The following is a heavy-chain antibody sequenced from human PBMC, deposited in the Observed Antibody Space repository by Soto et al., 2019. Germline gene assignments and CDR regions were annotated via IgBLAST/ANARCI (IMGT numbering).Heavy chain of an antibody. CDR2: IYYSGRT. CDR3: ARKDSGYADYMDV. Sequence: QVQLQESGPGLVKPSQTLSLTCTVSGGSISRGGYYWSWIRQHPGKGLEWIGNIYYSGRTYYNPSLKSRVTISVDTSENQFSLRLSSVTAADTAVYYCARKDSGYADYMDVWGKGTTVTVSS. CDR1: GGSISRGGYY. D-gene: IGHD5-12*01. V-gene: IGHV4-31*03. J-gene: IGHJ6*03.